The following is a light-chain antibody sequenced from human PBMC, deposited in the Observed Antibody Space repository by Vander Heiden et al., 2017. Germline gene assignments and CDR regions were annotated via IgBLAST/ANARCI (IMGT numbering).Light chain of an antibody. Sequence: DIQLTQSPSSLSASVGDRVTITCRASQGISNYLAWYQQKPGKVPKVLIYAASTLQSGVPSRFSGSGSGTDFTLTISSLQPEDVATYYCQKYNSAPLFGQGTKVEIK. CDR3: QKYNSAPL. V-gene: IGKV1-27*01. J-gene: IGKJ1*01. CDR1: QGISNY. CDR2: AAS.